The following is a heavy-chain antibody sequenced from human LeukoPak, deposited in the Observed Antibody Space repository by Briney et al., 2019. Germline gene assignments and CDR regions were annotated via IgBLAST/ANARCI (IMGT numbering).Heavy chain of an antibody. V-gene: IGHV3-21*01. CDR3: AKHESGSHYYDSSGPFQH. Sequence: PGGSLRLSCAASGFTFSSYSMNWARQAPGKGLEWVSSISSSSSYIYYADSVKGRFTISRDNAKNSLYLQMNSLRAEDTAVYYCAKHESGSHYYDSSGPFQHWGQGTLVTVSS. J-gene: IGHJ1*01. D-gene: IGHD3-22*01. CDR2: ISSSSSYI. CDR1: GFTFSSYS.